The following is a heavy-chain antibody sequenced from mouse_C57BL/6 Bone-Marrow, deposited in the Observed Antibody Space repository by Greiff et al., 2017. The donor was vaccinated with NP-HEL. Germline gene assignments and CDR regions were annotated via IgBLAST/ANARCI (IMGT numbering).Heavy chain of an antibody. J-gene: IGHJ4*01. CDR3: ERAYDGYYPHYAMDY. D-gene: IGHD2-3*01. CDR2: ISSGSSTI. Sequence: EVQGVESGGGLVKPGGSLKLSCAASGFTFSDYGMHWVRQAPEKGLEWVAYISSGSSTIYYADTVKGRFTISRDNAKNTLFLQMTSLRSEDTAMYYCERAYDGYYPHYAMDYWGQGTSVTVSS. CDR1: GFTFSDYG. V-gene: IGHV5-17*01.